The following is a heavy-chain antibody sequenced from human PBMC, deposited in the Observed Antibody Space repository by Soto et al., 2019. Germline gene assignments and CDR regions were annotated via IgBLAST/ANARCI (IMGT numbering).Heavy chain of an antibody. CDR1: GGSISSGDYY. J-gene: IGHJ6*03. CDR3: ANLAKNYYHYMDV. V-gene: IGHV4-30-4*01. CDR2: IYYSGST. Sequence: SETLSLTCTVSGGSISSGDYYWSWIRQPPGKGLEWIGYIYYSGSTYYNPSLKSRVTISVDTSKNSLSLQMNSLRAEDTAVYYCANLAKNYYHYMDVWGKGTTVTVSS. D-gene: IGHD1-26*01.